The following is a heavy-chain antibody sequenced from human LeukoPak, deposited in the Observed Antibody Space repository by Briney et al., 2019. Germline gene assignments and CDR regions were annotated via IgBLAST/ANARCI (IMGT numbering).Heavy chain of an antibody. Sequence: SETLSLTCAVYGGSFSGYYWSWIRQPPGKGLEWIGEINHSGSTNYNPSLKSRVTISVDTSKNQFSLKLSSVTAADTAVYYCARYSSSTHGLDYWGQGTLVTVSS. V-gene: IGHV4-34*01. CDR1: GGSFSGYY. J-gene: IGHJ4*02. D-gene: IGHD6-6*01. CDR2: INHSGST. CDR3: ARYSSSTHGLDY.